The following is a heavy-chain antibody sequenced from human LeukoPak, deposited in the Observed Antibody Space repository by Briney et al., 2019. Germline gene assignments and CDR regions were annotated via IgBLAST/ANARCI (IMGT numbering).Heavy chain of an antibody. J-gene: IGHJ3*02. D-gene: IGHD3-10*01. Sequence: SETLSLTCTVSGGSISSYYWGWIRQPPGKGLEWIGHIYYSGSTKYNPSLKSRVTISVDTSKNQFSLKLSSVTAADTAVYYCARDSGVSDAFDIWGQGTMVTVSS. V-gene: IGHV4-59*01. CDR3: ARDSGVSDAFDI. CDR2: IYYSGST. CDR1: GGSISSYY.